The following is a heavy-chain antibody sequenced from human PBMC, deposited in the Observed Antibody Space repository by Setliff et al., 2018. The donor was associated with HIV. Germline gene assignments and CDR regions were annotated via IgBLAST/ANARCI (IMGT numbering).Heavy chain of an antibody. J-gene: IGHJ6*02. CDR1: GFTFSSYS. Sequence: GSLRLSCAASGFTFSSYSMNWVRQAPGKGLEWVSYISSSSSYTHYADSVKGRFTISRDNAKNSLYLQMSSLRAEDTAVYYCAKDHATSSWFTALLDYFAMDVWGQGTTVTVSS. D-gene: IGHD6-13*01. CDR2: ISSSSSYT. V-gene: IGHV3-21*01. CDR3: AKDHATSSWFTALLDYFAMDV.